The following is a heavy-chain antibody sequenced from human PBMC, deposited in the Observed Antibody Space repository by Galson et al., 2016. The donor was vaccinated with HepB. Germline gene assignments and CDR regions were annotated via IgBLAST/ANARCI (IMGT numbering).Heavy chain of an antibody. CDR3: LADTYDFDL. CDR2: IQQDGSRE. V-gene: IGHV3-7*01. CDR1: GFTISNLW. J-gene: IGHJ3*01. Sequence: SLRLSCAASGFTISNLWMNWVRQAPGKGLEWVANIQQDGSRENYVDSVKGRFTISRENAKNLLFLQMNSLRVEDTAVYYCLADTYDFDLWGQGTMVSVSS. D-gene: IGHD2-15*01.